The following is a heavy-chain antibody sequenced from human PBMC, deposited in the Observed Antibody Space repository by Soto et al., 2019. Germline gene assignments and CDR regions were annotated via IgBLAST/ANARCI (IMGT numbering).Heavy chain of an antibody. CDR2: ISAYNGNT. V-gene: IGHV1-18*01. D-gene: IGHD3-10*01. CDR1: GYTFTSYG. J-gene: IGHJ6*02. Sequence: QVQLVQSGAEVKKPGASVKVSCKASGYTFTSYGISWVRQAPGPGLEWMGWISAYNGNTNYAQKLQGRVTMTTDTTTSTAYMELRSLRSDDTAVYYCARVYSGSGSYLYYYYYGMDVWGQGTTVTVSS. CDR3: ARVYSGSGSYLYYYYYGMDV.